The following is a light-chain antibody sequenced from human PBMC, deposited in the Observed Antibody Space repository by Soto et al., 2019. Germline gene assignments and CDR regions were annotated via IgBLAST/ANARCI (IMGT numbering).Light chain of an antibody. J-gene: IGKJ2*01. CDR3: QHTTDFT. CDR2: AAS. CDR1: QSISSY. V-gene: IGKV1-39*01. Sequence: DIQMTQSPSSLSASVGDRVTITCRASQSISSYLNWYQQKPGKAPKLLIYAASSLQTGVPSRFSGSTSGAESTLTITRLQPDDLGTYYCQHTTDFTFGQGTKVHIK.